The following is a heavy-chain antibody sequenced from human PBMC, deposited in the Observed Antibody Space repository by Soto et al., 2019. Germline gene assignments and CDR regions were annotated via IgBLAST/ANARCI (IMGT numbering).Heavy chain of an antibody. Sequence: QLHLVQSGAVVKKPGASVTGSCSASGYPVTAYYMHWVRQAPGRGLEWMGGINPATGAAKYTQTVQGGVTIARVTSTRTVCSELSAPTSGDTAVFYCARGGGVGVAGSAAFDMWGQGTLVTVSS. CDR1: GYPVTAYY. D-gene: IGHD3-3*01. CDR3: ARGGGVGVAGSAAFDM. CDR2: INPATGAA. J-gene: IGHJ3*02. V-gene: IGHV1-46*01.